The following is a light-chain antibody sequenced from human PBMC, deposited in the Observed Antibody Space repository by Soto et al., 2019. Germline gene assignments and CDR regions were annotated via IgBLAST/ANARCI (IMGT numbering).Light chain of an antibody. CDR2: GAS. J-gene: IGKJ1*01. V-gene: IGKV3-20*01. Sequence: IVLTQSPGTLSLSPGXRXTLSXRASQSVSSSYLAWYQQKPGQAPRLLIYGASSRATGIPDRFSGSGSGTDFTLTISRLEPEDFAVYYCQQYGSSPTTFGLGTKVDI. CDR1: QSVSSSY. CDR3: QQYGSSPTT.